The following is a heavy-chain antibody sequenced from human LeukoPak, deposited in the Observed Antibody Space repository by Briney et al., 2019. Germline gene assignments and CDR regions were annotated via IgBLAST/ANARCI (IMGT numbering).Heavy chain of an antibody. V-gene: IGHV3-13*01. J-gene: IGHJ4*02. D-gene: IGHD4-17*01. CDR3: ARGLHYGDYESYFDY. CDR1: GFTFSSYD. CDR2: IGTAGDT. Sequence: GGSLRLSCAASGFTFSSYDVHWVRQATGKRLEWVSAIGTAGDTYYPGSVKGRFTISRENAKNSLYLQMNSLRAGDTAVYYCARGLHYGDYESYFDYWGQGTLVTVSS.